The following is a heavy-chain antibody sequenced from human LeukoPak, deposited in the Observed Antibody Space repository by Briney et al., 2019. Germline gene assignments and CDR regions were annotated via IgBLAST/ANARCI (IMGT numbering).Heavy chain of an antibody. CDR1: GGSFSGYY. J-gene: IGHJ5*02. D-gene: IGHD5-18*01. V-gene: IGHV4-34*01. CDR2: INHSGST. Sequence: SETLSLTCAVYGGSFSGYYWSWIRQPPGKGLEWIGEINHSGSTNYNPSLESRVTISVDTSKNQFSLKLSSVTAADTAGYYCARRRGMIQLWPYNWFDPWGQGTLVTVSS. CDR3: ARRRGMIQLWPYNWFDP.